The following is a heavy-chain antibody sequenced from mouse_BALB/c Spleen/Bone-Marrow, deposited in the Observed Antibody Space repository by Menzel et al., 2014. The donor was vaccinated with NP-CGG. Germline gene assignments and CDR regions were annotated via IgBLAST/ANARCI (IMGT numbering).Heavy chain of an antibody. CDR2: IYPGSDST. J-gene: IGHJ3*01. V-gene: IGHV1S22*01. CDR3: TRLGSTMITTDAY. CDR1: GYTFTSYW. D-gene: IGHD2-4*01. Sequence: LQQSGSELVRPGASVKLSCKASGYTFTSYWMHWVKQRPGQGLEWIGNIYPGSDSTNYDEKFKSKATLTVDTSSSTAYMQLSSLTSEDSAVYYCTRLGSTMITTDAYWGQGTLVTVSA.